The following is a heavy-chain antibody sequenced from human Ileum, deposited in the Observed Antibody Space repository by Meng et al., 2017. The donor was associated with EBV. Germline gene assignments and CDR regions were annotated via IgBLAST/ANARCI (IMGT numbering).Heavy chain of an antibody. CDR1: GGFISSSNW. Sequence: LQESGPGLVTPSGTLALTCGGSGGFISSSNWWSWVRQAPGKGLEWIGEIHHTESTNYNPSLKSRVTISVDKSKNQFSLKLSSVTAADTAVYYCARESYSDSSGYYSLDYWGQGSLVTVSS. CDR2: IHHTEST. D-gene: IGHD3-22*01. CDR3: ARESYSDSSGYYSLDY. J-gene: IGHJ4*02. V-gene: IGHV4-4*02.